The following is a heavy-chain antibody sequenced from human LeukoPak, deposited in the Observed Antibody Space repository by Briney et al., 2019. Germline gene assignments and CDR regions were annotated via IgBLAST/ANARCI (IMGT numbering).Heavy chain of an antibody. D-gene: IGHD6-19*01. CDR1: GGTFSSYT. CDR3: ARGIAVAGGPDY. CDR2: IIPILGIA. Sequence: SVKVSCKASGGTFSSYTISWVRQAPGQGLEWMGRIIPILGIANYAQKSQGRVTITADKSTSTAYMELSSLRSEDTAVYYCARGIAVAGGPDYWGQGTLVTVSS. J-gene: IGHJ4*02. V-gene: IGHV1-69*02.